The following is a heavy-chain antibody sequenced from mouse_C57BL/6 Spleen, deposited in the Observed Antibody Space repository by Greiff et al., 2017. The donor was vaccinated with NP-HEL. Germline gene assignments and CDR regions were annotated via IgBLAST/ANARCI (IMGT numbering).Heavy chain of an antibody. D-gene: IGHD2-3*01. CDR2: IYPGDGDT. Sequence: VQLQQSGPELVKPGASVKISCKASGYAFSSSWMNWVKQRPGKGLEWIGRIYPGDGDTNYNGKFKGKATLTADKSSSTAYMQLSSLTSEDSAVYFCARGWLLREAMDYWGQGTSVTVSS. V-gene: IGHV1-82*01. CDR1: GYAFSSSW. J-gene: IGHJ4*01. CDR3: ARGWLLREAMDY.